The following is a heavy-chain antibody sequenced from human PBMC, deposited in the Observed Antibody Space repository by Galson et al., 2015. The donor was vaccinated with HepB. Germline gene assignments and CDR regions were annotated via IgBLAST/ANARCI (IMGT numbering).Heavy chain of an antibody. V-gene: IGHV1-3*01. CDR2: INAGNGNT. D-gene: IGHD3-9*01. CDR3: ARDASRLGPWSQKWGFDY. J-gene: IGHJ4*02. Sequence: SVKVSCKASGYTFTSYAMHWVRQAPGQRLEWMGWINAGNGNTKYSQKFQGRVTITRDTSSSTAYMELSSLRSEDTAVYYCARDASRLGPWSQKWGFDYCGQGTLVTVSS. CDR1: GYTFTSYA.